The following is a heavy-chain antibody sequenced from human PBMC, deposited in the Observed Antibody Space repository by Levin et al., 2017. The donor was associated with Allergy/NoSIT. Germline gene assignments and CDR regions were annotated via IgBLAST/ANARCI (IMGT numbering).Heavy chain of an antibody. CDR2: ISYDGSNK. D-gene: IGHD3-22*01. Sequence: GGSLRLSCAASGFTFSSYAMHWVRQAPGKGLEWVAVISYDGSNKYYADSVKGRFTISRDNSKNTLYLQMNSLRAEDTAVYYCASETNYYDSSGYFEGDYWGQGTLVTVSS. CDR3: ASETNYYDSSGYFEGDY. V-gene: IGHV3-30*04. CDR1: GFTFSSYA. J-gene: IGHJ4*02.